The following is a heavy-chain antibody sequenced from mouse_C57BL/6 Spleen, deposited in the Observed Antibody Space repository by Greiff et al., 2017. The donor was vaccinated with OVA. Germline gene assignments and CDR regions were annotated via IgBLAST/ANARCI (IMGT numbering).Heavy chain of an antibody. CDR3: SRVYCYDVCWYFDV. J-gene: IGHJ1*03. Sequence: EVQLVESGGGLVKPGGSLKLSCAASGFTFSDYGMHWVRQAPEKGLEWVAYISSGSSSIYYADTVKGRFTISRDNAKNTLFLLMTSLRSEYTSMYYGSRVYCYDVCWYFDVWGTGTTVTVSP. D-gene: IGHD2-12*01. CDR2: ISSGSSSI. V-gene: IGHV5-17*01. CDR1: GFTFSDYG.